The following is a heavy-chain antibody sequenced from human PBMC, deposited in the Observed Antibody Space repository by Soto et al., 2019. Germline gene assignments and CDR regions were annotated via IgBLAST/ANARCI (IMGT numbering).Heavy chain of an antibody. V-gene: IGHV1-8*01. CDR2: MVPDSGRT. Sequence: QVQLVQSGAEVQKPGASVKVSCKASGYTFLNHDINWVRQAPGQGLEWMGWMVPDSGRTGYAKKYQGRVTMTRNTATSTAYMELSSLTNEDTAVYYCAIGEQFGFGVDYWGQGTPVTVSS. CDR1: GYTFLNHD. CDR3: AIGEQFGFGVDY. D-gene: IGHD3-10*01. J-gene: IGHJ4*02.